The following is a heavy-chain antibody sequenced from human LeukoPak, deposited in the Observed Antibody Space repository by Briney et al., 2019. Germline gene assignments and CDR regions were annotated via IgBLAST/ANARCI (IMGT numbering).Heavy chain of an antibody. CDR2: INTYNGNT. J-gene: IGHJ4*02. V-gene: IGHV1-18*01. CDR1: GYTFTSYG. D-gene: IGHD1-14*01. Sequence: ASVKVSCKASGYTFTSYGISWVRQAPGQGLEWMGWINTYNGNTNYAQKLQGRVTMTTDTSTSTVYMELSSLRSEDTAVYYCARGEDHDYFDYWGQGTLVTVSS. CDR3: ARGEDHDYFDY.